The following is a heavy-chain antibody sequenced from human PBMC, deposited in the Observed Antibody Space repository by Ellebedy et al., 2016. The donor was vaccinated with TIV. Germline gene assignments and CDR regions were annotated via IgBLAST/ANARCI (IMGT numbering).Heavy chain of an antibody. CDR3: ASGHRGISFGI. CDR1: GFTVTTNY. Sequence: GESLKISCAASGFTVTTNYMNWVRQAPGKGLEWVSVIFSAADGGETHYADSVKGRFTISRDNAKNSLYLQMNSLRAEDTAVYYCASGHRGISFGIWGQGTMVTVSS. D-gene: IGHD3-16*01. J-gene: IGHJ3*02. CDR2: IFSAADGGET. V-gene: IGHV3-53*01.